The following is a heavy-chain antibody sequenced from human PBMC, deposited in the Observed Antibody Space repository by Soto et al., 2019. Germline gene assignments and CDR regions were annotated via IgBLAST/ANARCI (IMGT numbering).Heavy chain of an antibody. CDR2: IYYSGST. CDR1: GGSVSSGSYY. D-gene: IGHD2-2*01. Sequence: SETLSLTCTVSGGSVSSGSYYWSWIRQPPGKGLEWIGYIYYSGSTNYNPSLKSRVTISVDTSKNQFSLKLSSVTAADTAVYYCARDLSTDCSSTSCYPTYYYGMDVWGQGTTVTVSS. J-gene: IGHJ6*02. V-gene: IGHV4-61*01. CDR3: ARDLSTDCSSTSCYPTYYYGMDV.